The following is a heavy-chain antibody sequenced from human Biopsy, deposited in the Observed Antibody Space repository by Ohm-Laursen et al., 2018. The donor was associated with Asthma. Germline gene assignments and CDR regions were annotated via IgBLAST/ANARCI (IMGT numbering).Heavy chain of an antibody. CDR1: GFSFFTYG. CDR3: ARGGYCSGVTCFPFDR. D-gene: IGHD6-19*01. Sequence: SLRLSCAASGFSFFTYGMSWVRRAPGKGLEWVAVISDGGHSTNYADSVRGRFTVSRDDSRDTLYLHLNSLTAEDTAVYFCARGGYCSGVTCFPFDRRGQGTRVSVSS. CDR2: ISDGGHST. V-gene: IGHV3-23*01. J-gene: IGHJ4*02.